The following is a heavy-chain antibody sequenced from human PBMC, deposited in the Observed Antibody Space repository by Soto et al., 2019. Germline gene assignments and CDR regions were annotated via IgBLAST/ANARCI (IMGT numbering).Heavy chain of an antibody. J-gene: IGHJ4*02. V-gene: IGHV3-9*01. CDR1: GFNFGYFA. CDR2: LNWNSVTA. Sequence: GGSLRLSCAASGFNFGYFAMHWVRQTPGKGLEWVAGLNWNSVTAGYGDSVKGRCSISRDNGKYALYLQMTSLRPEDSALYYCVKDISGAYSGPNYDAWGQGTLVTVSS. CDR3: VKDISGAYSGPNYDA. D-gene: IGHD1-26*01.